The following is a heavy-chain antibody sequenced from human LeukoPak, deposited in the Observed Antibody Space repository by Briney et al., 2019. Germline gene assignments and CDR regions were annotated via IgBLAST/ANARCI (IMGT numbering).Heavy chain of an antibody. V-gene: IGHV3-30*18. CDR1: GFTFSSYG. J-gene: IGHJ6*02. D-gene: IGHD4-11*01. CDR2: ISYDGSNK. Sequence: GGSLRLSCAASGFTFSSYGMPWVRQAPGKGLEWVAVISYDGSNKYYADSVKGRFTISRDNSKNTLYLQMNSLRAEDTAVYYCAKSLTTYRYYYYGMDVWGQGTTVTVSS. CDR3: AKSLTTYRYYYYGMDV.